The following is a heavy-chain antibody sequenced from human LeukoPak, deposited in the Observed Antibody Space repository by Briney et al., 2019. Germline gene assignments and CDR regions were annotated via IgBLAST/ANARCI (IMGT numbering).Heavy chain of an antibody. Sequence: ASVKVSCKVSGYTLTELSMHWVRQAPGKGLEWMGGFDPEDGETIYAQKFQGRVTTTEDTSTDTAYMELSSLRSEDTAVYYCAALGSLMDVWGKGTTVTVSS. CDR2: FDPEDGET. CDR3: AALGSLMDV. CDR1: GYTLTELS. V-gene: IGHV1-24*01. J-gene: IGHJ6*04. D-gene: IGHD2-15*01.